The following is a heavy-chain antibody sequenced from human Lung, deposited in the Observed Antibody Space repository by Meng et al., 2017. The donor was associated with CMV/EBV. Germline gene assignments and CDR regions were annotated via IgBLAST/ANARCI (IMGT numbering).Heavy chain of an antibody. V-gene: IGHV4-39*01. CDR3: ASPREGVRAFDI. D-gene: IGHD1-1*01. J-gene: IGHJ3*02. CDR1: GGSISSSSYY. CDR2: IYYSGGT. Sequence: SETLSLTCTVPGGSISSSSYYWGWIRQPPGKGLEWIGSIYYSGGTYYNPSLKSRVTISVDTSKNQFSLKLSSVTAADTAVYYCASPREGVRAFDIWGQGTMVXVSS.